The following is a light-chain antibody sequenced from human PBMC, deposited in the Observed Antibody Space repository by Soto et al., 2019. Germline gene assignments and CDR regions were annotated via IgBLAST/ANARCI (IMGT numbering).Light chain of an antibody. CDR2: GAS. CDR1: QSVSSSY. J-gene: IGKJ5*01. V-gene: IGKV3-20*01. Sequence: EIVLTQSPGTLSLSPGERATLSCRASQSVSSSYLAWYQQKPGQAPRLLIYGASSRATCIPDRFSGSGSGTDFTLTISRLEPEDFAVYYCQQYRSSPLTFGQGTLLE. CDR3: QQYRSSPLT.